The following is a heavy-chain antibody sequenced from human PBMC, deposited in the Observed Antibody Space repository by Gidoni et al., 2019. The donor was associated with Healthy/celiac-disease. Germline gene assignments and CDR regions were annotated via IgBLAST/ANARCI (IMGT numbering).Heavy chain of an antibody. CDR1: GGSFSGYY. D-gene: IGHD3-22*01. V-gene: IGHV4-34*01. J-gene: IGHJ5*02. Sequence: QVQLQQWGAGLLKPSETLSLTCAVYGGSFSGYYWSWIRQPPGKGLEWIGEINHSGSTNYNPSLKSRGTIAVDTSKNHFSLKLSSVTAADTALYYCARGGVGYYYFYWFDPWGQGTLVTVSS. CDR3: ARGGVGYYYFYWFDP. CDR2: INHSGST.